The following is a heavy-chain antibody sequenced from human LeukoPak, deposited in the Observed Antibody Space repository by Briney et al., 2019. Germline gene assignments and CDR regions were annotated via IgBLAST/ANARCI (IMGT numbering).Heavy chain of an antibody. CDR1: GGSISSSSYY. J-gene: IGHJ4*02. Sequence: PSETLSLTCTVSGGSISSSSYYWGWIRQPPGKGLEWSGEINHSGSTNCNPSLKSRVTISVDTSKNQFPLKLSSVTAADTAVYYCARTPTVTFFDYWGQGTLVTVSS. CDR3: ARTPTVTFFDY. D-gene: IGHD4-17*01. CDR2: INHSGST. V-gene: IGHV4-39*01.